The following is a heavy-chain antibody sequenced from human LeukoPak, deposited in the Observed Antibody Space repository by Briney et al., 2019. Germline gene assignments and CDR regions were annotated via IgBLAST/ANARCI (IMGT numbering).Heavy chain of an antibody. D-gene: IGHD3-10*01. CDR3: TRDIKSVYFDF. CDR1: GLIFSDYG. J-gene: IGHJ4*02. V-gene: IGHV3-33*01. Sequence: GGSLRLSCAASGLIFSDYGMHWVRQAPDKGLEWVAVIWYDGSKNSYADSVKGRFTISRDNTKNTLYLQMYSLRPDDTAVYYCTRDIKSVYFDFWGQGTLVTVSS. CDR2: IWYDGSKN.